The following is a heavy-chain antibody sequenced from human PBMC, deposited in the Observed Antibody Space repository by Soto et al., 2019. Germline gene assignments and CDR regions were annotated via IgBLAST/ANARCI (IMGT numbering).Heavy chain of an antibody. CDR1: GGSISSHY. D-gene: IGHD1-26*01. J-gene: IGHJ2*01. CDR2: IYYSGST. V-gene: IGHV4-59*08. CDR3: ARPRGTTPAVWYFDL. Sequence: QVQLQESGPGLVKPSETLSLTCTVSGGSISSHYWSWIRQPPGKGLEWIGYIYYSGSTDYNPSLKSRVTISVDTSKNQLSIRLSSVTAADTAVYYCARPRGTTPAVWYFDLWGRGTLVTVSS.